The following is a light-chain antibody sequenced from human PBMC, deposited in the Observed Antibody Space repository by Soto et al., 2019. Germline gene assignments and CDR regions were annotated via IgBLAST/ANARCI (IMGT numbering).Light chain of an antibody. CDR3: GSFAGPVWV. V-gene: IGLV1-44*01. Sequence: QSVLTQPPSASGTPGQRVTISCSGSSSNIGGSSVNWYQHLPGTAPKLLIYTNSRRPSGVPDRFSGSKSGTSASLTVFGLQAEDEANYYCGSFAGPVWVFGGGTKLTVL. CDR1: SSNIGGSS. J-gene: IGLJ3*02. CDR2: TNS.